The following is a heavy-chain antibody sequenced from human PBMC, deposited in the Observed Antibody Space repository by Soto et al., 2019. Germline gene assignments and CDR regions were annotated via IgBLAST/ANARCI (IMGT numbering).Heavy chain of an antibody. CDR3: ARAGIAARPSGGYGMDV. Sequence: VASVKVSCKASGYTFTSYGISWVRQAPGQGLEWMGWISAYNGNTNYAQKLQGRVTMTRDTSISTAYMELSRLRSDDTAVYYCARAGIAARPSGGYGMDVWGQGTTVTVSS. D-gene: IGHD6-6*01. J-gene: IGHJ6*02. V-gene: IGHV1-18*04. CDR2: ISAYNGNT. CDR1: GYTFTSYG.